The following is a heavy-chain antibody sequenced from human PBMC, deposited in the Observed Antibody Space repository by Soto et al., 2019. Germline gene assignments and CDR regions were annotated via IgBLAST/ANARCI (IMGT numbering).Heavy chain of an antibody. CDR3: ASDRVAAAGTHWFDP. D-gene: IGHD6-13*01. CDR1: GGTFRSYA. Sequence: GASVKVSCKASGGTFRSYAISRVRQAPGQGLEWVGGFIPIFGTANYAPKFQGRVTTTADEATSTAYMEQSSLRSEDTAVYYCASDRVAAAGTHWFDPWGQGTLVTVSS. J-gene: IGHJ5*02. V-gene: IGHV1-69*13. CDR2: FIPIFGTA.